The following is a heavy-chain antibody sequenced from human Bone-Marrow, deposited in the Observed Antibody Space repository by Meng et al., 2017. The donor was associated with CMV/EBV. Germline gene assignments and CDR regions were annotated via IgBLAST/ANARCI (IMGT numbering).Heavy chain of an antibody. CDR1: GFTFSSYS. Sequence: SCEASGFTFSSYSMNWVRQAPGKGLEWVSSISSSSSYIYYADSVKGRFTISRDNAKNSLYLQMNSLRAEDTAVYYCTRESRSGYDYDCWGQGTLVTVSS. D-gene: IGHD5-12*01. V-gene: IGHV3-21*01. J-gene: IGHJ4*02. CDR3: TRESRSGYDYDC. CDR2: ISSSSSYI.